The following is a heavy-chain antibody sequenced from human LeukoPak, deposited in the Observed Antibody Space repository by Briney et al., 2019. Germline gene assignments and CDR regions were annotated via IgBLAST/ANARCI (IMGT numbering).Heavy chain of an antibody. V-gene: IGHV1-2*06. CDR3: AITVTENAFDI. CDR1: GYSFTYYY. D-gene: IGHD2-21*02. CDR2: INPVTGDT. Sequence: GASVKVSCKXSGYSFTYYYIHWVRQAPRQGLEWMGRINPVTGDTNYAQKFQGRVTVTRDTSISTAYMELSRLRSDDTAVYYCAITVTENAFDIWGQGTMVAVSS. J-gene: IGHJ3*02.